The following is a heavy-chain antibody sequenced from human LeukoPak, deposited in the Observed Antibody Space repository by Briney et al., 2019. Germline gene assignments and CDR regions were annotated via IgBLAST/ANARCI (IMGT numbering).Heavy chain of an antibody. V-gene: IGHV4-4*07. J-gene: IGHJ4*02. D-gene: IGHD3-10*01. CDR2: IHTSGST. Sequence: SETLSLTCTVSGVSISSYYWSWIRQPAGKGLEWIGRIHTSGSTNYNPSLKSRVTMSVDTSKNQFSLKLSSVTAADTAVYYCARGGQGLWFGEFDYWGQGTLVTVSS. CDR1: GVSISSYY. CDR3: ARGGQGLWFGEFDY.